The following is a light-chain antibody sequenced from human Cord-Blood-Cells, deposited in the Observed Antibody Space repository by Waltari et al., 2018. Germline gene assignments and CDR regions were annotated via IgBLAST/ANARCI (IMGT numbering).Light chain of an antibody. V-gene: IGKV1-33*01. CDR1: QDISNY. J-gene: IGKJ2*01. CDR3: QQYDNLPYT. Sequence: DIQMTQSPSSLSASVGDRVNITCQASQDISNYLNWYQQKQGKAPKLLIYDASNLETGVPSRFSGSGSWTDFTFTISSLQPEDIATYYCQQYDNLPYTFGQGTKLEIK. CDR2: DAS.